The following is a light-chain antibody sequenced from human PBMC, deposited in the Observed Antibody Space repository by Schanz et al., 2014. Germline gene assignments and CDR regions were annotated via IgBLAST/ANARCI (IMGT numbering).Light chain of an antibody. CDR3: QQYDSSPGT. V-gene: IGKV3-20*01. Sequence: EIVMTQSPATLSVSPGERATLSCRSSQSVSTIDLAWYQQKPGQAPRLLIDGASTRASGIPDRFSGSGSGTDFTLTISRLEPEDFAVYYCQQYDSSPGTFGQGTKVEI. J-gene: IGKJ1*01. CDR1: QSVSTID. CDR2: GAS.